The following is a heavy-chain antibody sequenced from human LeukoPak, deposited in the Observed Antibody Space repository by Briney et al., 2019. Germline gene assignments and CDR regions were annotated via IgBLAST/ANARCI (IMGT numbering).Heavy chain of an antibody. Sequence: SETLSLTCTVSGYSISSGYYWAWIRQPPGRGLEWIGSIYHRGSTYYNPSLKSRVTISVDTSKNQFSLKVNSATAADTAVYYCARLQGTVGVTLLVFDAFDIWGQGTMVTVSS. CDR2: IYHRGST. J-gene: IGHJ3*02. CDR1: GYSISSGYY. D-gene: IGHD1-26*01. V-gene: IGHV4-38-2*02. CDR3: ARLQGTVGVTLLVFDAFDI.